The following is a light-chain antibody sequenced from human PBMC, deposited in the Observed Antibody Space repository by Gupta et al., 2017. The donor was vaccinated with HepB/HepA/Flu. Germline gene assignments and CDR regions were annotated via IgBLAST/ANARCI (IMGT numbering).Light chain of an antibody. CDR3: QQYKNWPTWT. J-gene: IGKJ1*01. Sequence: EIVMTQSPATLSVSPGERATLSCRASQSVSSNLAWYQQKPGQAPRLLIYGASTRATGIPARFSGSGYGTEFTLTISSRQSEEFAVYYCQQYKNWPTWTFGQGTKVEIK. V-gene: IGKV3-15*01. CDR1: QSVSSN. CDR2: GAS.